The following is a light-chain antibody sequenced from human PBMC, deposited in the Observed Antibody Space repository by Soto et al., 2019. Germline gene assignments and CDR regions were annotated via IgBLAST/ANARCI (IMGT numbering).Light chain of an antibody. V-gene: IGKV2-28*01. CDR3: MQVLQTPYT. J-gene: IGKJ2*01. CDR2: LGS. CDR1: GDLQRSHGYSY. Sequence: DIVMTQSPLSLPVIPGEPASISCRSSGDLQRSHGYSYLDWYLQKPGQSPQLLIYLGSNRASGVSDRFSGSGSGTVFTLKISRVEAEDVGVYYCMQVLQTPYTFGQVTRLEIK.